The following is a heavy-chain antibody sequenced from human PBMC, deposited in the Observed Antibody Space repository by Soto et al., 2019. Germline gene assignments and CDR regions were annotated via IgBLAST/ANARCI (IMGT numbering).Heavy chain of an antibody. CDR2: TYYRSKWYN. D-gene: IGHD3-10*01. J-gene: IGHJ4*02. CDR3: ARTDYYGSGSTDY. V-gene: IGHV6-1*01. Sequence: SQTLSLPCAISGDRVSSNSAAWNWIRQSPSRGLEWLGRTYYRSKWYNDYAVSVKSRITINPDTSKNQFSLQLNSVTPEDTAVYYCARTDYYGSGSTDYWGQGTLVTVSS. CDR1: GDRVSSNSAA.